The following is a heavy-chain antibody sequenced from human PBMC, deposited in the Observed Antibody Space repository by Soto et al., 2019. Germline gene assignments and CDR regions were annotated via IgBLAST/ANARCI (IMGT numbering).Heavy chain of an antibody. Sequence: SETLSLTCTVSGGSISSGGYYWSWIRQHPGKGLEWIGYIYYSGSTYYNPSLKSRVTISVDTSKNQFSLKLSSVTAADTAVYYCARDQRSGSGSYYYYYYMDVWGKGTTVTVSS. J-gene: IGHJ6*03. CDR1: GGSISSGGYY. V-gene: IGHV4-31*03. CDR3: ARDQRSGSGSYYYYYYMDV. D-gene: IGHD3-10*01. CDR2: IYYSGST.